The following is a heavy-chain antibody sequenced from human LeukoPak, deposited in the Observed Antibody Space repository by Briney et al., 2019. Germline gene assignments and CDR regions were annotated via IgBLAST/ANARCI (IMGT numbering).Heavy chain of an antibody. CDR1: GFTFSGYG. CDR2: ISYDGSNK. CDR3: AKDQSAAAYYYGSGSLDY. J-gene: IGHJ4*02. D-gene: IGHD3-10*01. V-gene: IGHV3-30*18. Sequence: PGRSLRLSCAASGFTFSGYGMHWVRQAPGKGLEWVAVISYDGSNKYYADSVKGRFTISRDNSKNTLYLQMNSLRAEDTAVYYCAKDQSAAAYYYGSGSLDYWGQGTLVTVSS.